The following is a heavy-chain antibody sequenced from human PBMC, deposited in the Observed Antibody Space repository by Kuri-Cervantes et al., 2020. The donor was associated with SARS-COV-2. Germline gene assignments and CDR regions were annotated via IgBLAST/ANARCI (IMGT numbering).Heavy chain of an antibody. D-gene: IGHD3-16*01. V-gene: IGHV3-13*05. CDR3: ARVSWGGDGFDI. J-gene: IGHJ3*02. CDR2: IATAGDP. CDR1: GSTFSSHD. Sequence: GGSLRLSWVASGSTFSSHDMHWVRQPKGKGLEWVSGIATAGDPYFAASVTGRFTISRENAKNSLYLQMDSLRAGDTAVYYCARVSWGGDGFDIWGQGTMVTVSS.